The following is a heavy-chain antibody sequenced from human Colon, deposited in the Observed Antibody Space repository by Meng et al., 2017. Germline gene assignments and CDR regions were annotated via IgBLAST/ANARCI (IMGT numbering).Heavy chain of an antibody. Sequence: ESLKISCTVSGGSISRYYWSWIRQPPGKGLEWIGYIYYSGSTNYNPSLKSRVTISVDTSKNQFSLKLSSVTAADTAVYYCARDHMGEGYGLSGFDYWGQGTLVTVSS. CDR3: ARDHMGEGYGLSGFDY. V-gene: IGHV4-59*01. D-gene: IGHD5-18*01. CDR2: IYYSGST. CDR1: GGSISRYY. J-gene: IGHJ4*02.